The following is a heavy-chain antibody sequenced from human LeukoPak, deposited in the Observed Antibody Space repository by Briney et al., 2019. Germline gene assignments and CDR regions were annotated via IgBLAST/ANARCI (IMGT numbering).Heavy chain of an antibody. Sequence: SETLSPTCTVSGGSISSGDYYWSWIRQPPGKGLEWIGYIYYSGSTNYNPSLKSRVTISVDTSKNQFSLKLSSVTAADTAVYYCARSGVVAASNWFDPWGQGTLVTVSS. CDR3: ARSGVVAASNWFDP. CDR1: GGSISSGDYY. D-gene: IGHD2-15*01. J-gene: IGHJ5*02. CDR2: IYYSGST. V-gene: IGHV4-61*08.